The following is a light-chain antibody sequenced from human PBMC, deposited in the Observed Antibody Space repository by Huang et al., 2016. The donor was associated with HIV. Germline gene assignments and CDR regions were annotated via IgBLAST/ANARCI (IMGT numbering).Light chain of an antibody. Sequence: IVMTQSPATLSVSPGERATLSCRASQSISSNLAWYQHKPGQAPRLLIYRSSTRATGIPARFSGSGSGTEFTLTISSLQSEDFAVYYCQQYNNRYTFGQGTKLEIK. CDR2: RSS. CDR3: QQYNNRYT. CDR1: QSISSN. V-gene: IGKV3-15*01. J-gene: IGKJ2*01.